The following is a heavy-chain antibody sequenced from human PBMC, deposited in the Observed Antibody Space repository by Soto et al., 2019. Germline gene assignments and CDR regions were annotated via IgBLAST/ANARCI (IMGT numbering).Heavy chain of an antibody. CDR2: IWYDGSNK. CDR3: ARDLTAYYGMDV. CDR1: GFTFSSYG. V-gene: IGHV3-33*01. D-gene: IGHD6-25*01. J-gene: IGHJ6*02. Sequence: QVQLVESGGGVVQPGRSLRLSCAASGFTFSSYGMHWVRQAPGKGLEWVAVIWYDGSNKYYADSVKGRFTISRDNSKNTLYLQMNSLRAEDTAVYYCARDLTAYYGMDVWGQGTTGTVSS.